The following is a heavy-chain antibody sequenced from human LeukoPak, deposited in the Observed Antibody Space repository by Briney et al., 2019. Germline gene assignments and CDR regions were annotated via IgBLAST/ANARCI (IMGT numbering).Heavy chain of an antibody. D-gene: IGHD3-22*01. J-gene: IGHJ5*02. CDR3: ARDLRTRDYYDSISDWFDP. CDR2: IYYSGST. Sequence: NPSETLSLTCTVSGGSISSSSYYWGWIRQPPGKGLEWIGSIYYSGSTYYNPSLKSRVTISVDTSKNQFSLKLSSVTAADTAVYYCARDLRTRDYYDSISDWFDPWGQGTLVTVSS. V-gene: IGHV4-39*07. CDR1: GGSISSSSYY.